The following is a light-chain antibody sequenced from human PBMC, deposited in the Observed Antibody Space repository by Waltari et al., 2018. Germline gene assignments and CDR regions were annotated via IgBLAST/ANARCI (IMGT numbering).Light chain of an antibody. CDR2: EVT. Sequence: QSALTQPPSASGSPGQSVTISCTGSSYDVGTSNSVGWYQQHPGKAPKLMIYEVTKRPSGVPDRFSGSRSGNTASLTVSGLQAEDEADYHCSSYAGNNIWVFGGGTRLAVL. J-gene: IGLJ3*02. CDR3: SSYAGNNIWV. CDR1: SYDVGTSNS. V-gene: IGLV2-8*01.